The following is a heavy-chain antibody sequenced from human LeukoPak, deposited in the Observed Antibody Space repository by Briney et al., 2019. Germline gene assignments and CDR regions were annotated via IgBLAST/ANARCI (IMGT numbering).Heavy chain of an antibody. J-gene: IGHJ5*02. CDR1: GYTFTGYY. CDR3: ARDNYGSGEANLFDR. CDR2: INPNSGGT. Sequence: ASVKVSCKASGYTFTGYYMHWVRQAPGQGLEWMGWINPNSGGTNYAQKFQGWVTMTRDTSISTAYMELSRLRSDDTAVYYCARDNYGSGEANLFDRWGQGTLVTVSS. D-gene: IGHD3-10*01. V-gene: IGHV1-2*04.